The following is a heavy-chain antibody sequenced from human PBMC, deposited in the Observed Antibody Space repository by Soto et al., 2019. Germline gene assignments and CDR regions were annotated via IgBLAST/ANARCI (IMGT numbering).Heavy chain of an antibody. Sequence: EVQLLESGGGLVQPGGSLRLSCAASGFTFSSYAMIWVRQAPGKGLEWVSTISSSGDTTYDADSVKGRFTISRDNSNNMLYLQMNSLRAEDTAIYYCARWEPNFDAFEIWGQGTMVTVSS. CDR3: ARWEPNFDAFEI. J-gene: IGHJ3*02. CDR2: ISSSGDTT. D-gene: IGHD1-26*01. V-gene: IGHV3-23*01. CDR1: GFTFSSYA.